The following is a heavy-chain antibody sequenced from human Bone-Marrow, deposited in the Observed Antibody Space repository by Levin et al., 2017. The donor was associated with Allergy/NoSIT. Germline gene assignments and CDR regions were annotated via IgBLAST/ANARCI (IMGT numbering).Heavy chain of an antibody. V-gene: IGHV1-8*01. J-gene: IGHJ5*02. CDR2: MNPNSGNT. CDR1: GYTFTSHD. CDR3: ARGMKRPYPMPLSVWFDP. D-gene: IGHD2-2*01. Sequence: PTASVKVSCKTSGYTFTSHDINWVRQATGQGLEWMGWMNPNSGNTGYAQKFQDRVTMTSDTSKSEAYMELSSLRSDDTAIYFCARGMKRPYPMPLSVWFDPWGQGTLVTVPS.